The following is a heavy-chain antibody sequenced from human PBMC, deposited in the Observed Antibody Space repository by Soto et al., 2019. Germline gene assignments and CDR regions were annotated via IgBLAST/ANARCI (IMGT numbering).Heavy chain of an antibody. CDR3: AREGEMPYYYYGLDV. D-gene: IGHD3-16*01. V-gene: IGHV1-18*01. Sequence: QVQLVQSGAEVRKPGASVKVSCKASGYTFTTYGISWVRQAPGQGLEWMGWISGYNGHTKYAQKFQGRVTMTTDTSTSTVYMDLRSQRSDDTAVYYCAREGEMPYYYYGLDVWGQGTTVTVSS. J-gene: IGHJ6*02. CDR2: ISGYNGHT. CDR1: GYTFTTYG.